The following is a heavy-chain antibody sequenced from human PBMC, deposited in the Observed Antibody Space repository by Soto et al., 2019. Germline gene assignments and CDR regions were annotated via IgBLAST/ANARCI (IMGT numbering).Heavy chain of an antibody. CDR3: ARELGGYDYLYYYYYMDV. D-gene: IGHD5-12*01. CDR1: GDIFDSLT. CDR2: IIPVLGMA. Sequence: QVQLVQSGAEVKKPGSSVKVSCQASGDIFDSLTINWVRQAPGQGLEWMGRIIPVLGMANYAQKFQGRVTIIADKSTSTVYMELSSLTSDDTAVYYCARELGGYDYLYYYYYMDVWGEGTTVTVSS. J-gene: IGHJ6*03. V-gene: IGHV1-69*08.